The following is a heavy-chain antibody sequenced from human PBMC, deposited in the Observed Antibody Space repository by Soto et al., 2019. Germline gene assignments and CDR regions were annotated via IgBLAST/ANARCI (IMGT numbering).Heavy chain of an antibody. CDR2: IVVGSGNT. Sequence: ASVKVSCKASGFTFTSSAVQWVRQARGQRLEWIGWIVVGSGNTNYAQKFQERVTITRDMSTSTAYMELSSLRSEDTAVYYCAAGNYYDSSGYYFDYYYYYGMDVWGQGTTVTVSS. D-gene: IGHD3-22*01. V-gene: IGHV1-58*01. CDR1: GFTFTSSA. CDR3: AAGNYYDSSGYYFDYYYYYGMDV. J-gene: IGHJ6*02.